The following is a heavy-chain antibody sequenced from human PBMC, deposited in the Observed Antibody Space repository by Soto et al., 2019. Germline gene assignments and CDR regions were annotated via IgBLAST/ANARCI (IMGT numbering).Heavy chain of an antibody. D-gene: IGHD3-16*01. V-gene: IGHV4-4*02. Sequence: QVLLQESGPGLVKASGTLSLTCALSGGSVSSKKWWTWVRQTPGKGLEWIGEIFHRGDTNYNAFLKSRVTISIDKSRNQVSLTLTSVTAADTAVYYCASYVGTGGYGAFDIWGQGTVVTVSS. J-gene: IGHJ3*02. CDR2: IFHRGDT. CDR3: ASYVGTGGYGAFDI. CDR1: GGSVSSKKW.